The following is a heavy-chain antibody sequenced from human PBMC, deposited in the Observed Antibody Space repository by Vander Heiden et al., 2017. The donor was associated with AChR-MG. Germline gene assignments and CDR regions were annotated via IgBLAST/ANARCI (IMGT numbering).Heavy chain of an antibody. CDR2: ISSNSTYI. D-gene: IGHD3-16*01. CDR1: GFVFSSYS. J-gene: IGHJ4*02. CDR3: ARYKFGPDF. Sequence: EVQLVESGGGLVKPGGSLRLSCAASGFVFSSYSMNWVRQAPGRGLEWVSSISSNSTYIHYTDSMEGRVTISRDNAKNTLYLEMNSLRAEDTAVYYCARYKFGPDFWGQGTLVTVS. V-gene: IGHV3-21*01.